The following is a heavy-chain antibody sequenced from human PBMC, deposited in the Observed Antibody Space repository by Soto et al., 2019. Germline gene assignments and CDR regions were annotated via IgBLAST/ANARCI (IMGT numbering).Heavy chain of an antibody. CDR3: ARDGGRHSGGIDY. CDR2: IIPTFGTA. D-gene: IGHD1-26*01. V-gene: IGHV1-69*01. J-gene: IGHJ4*02. Sequence: QVQLVQSGAEVKKPGSSVKVSCKASGGTFSSYSINWVRQAPGQGLEWMGEIIPTFGTANYAQKFQGRVTITADESTSTAYMELFSLRSEDTAVYYCARDGGRHSGGIDYWGQGTLVTVSS. CDR1: GGTFSSYS.